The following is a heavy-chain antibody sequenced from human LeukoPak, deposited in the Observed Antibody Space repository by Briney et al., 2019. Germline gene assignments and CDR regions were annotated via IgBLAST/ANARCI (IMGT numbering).Heavy chain of an antibody. J-gene: IGHJ4*02. CDR3: ASSIAAAGPNTFDY. CDR2: IYHSGST. Sequence: PSETLSLTCTVSGYSISSGYYWGWIRQPPGKGLEWIGSIYHSGSTYYNPSLKSRVTISVDTSKNQFSLKLSSVTAADTAVYYCASSIAAAGPNTFDYWGQGTLVTASS. D-gene: IGHD6-13*01. V-gene: IGHV4-38-2*02. CDR1: GYSISSGYY.